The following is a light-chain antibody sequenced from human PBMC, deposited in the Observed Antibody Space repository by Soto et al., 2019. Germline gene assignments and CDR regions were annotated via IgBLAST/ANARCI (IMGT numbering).Light chain of an antibody. CDR1: QTVSNN. CDR2: FAS. V-gene: IGKV3-15*01. CDR3: QQDNKWPLT. Sequence: EIVMTQSPATLSVSPGEKATLSCRASQTVSNNLAWYQQKPGQAPRLLIYFASTRATGIPARCSGSGSGTEFTLTISRVQSEYFAVYYCQQDNKWPLTFGGGTKVETK. J-gene: IGKJ4*01.